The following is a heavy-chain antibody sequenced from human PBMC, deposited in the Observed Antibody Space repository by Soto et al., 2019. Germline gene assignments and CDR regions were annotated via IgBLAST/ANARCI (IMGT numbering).Heavy chain of an antibody. Sequence: KPWETLSLTCAVYGGSFSGFYWSWIRQPPGKGLEWIGEVSHSGSTNYNPSLKSRVTISADTSKNQFFLKLTSVTAADTAVYYCARARFYSDSSGYYSTFDYWGQGTVVTVSS. CDR2: VSHSGST. CDR3: ARARFYSDSSGYYSTFDY. V-gene: IGHV4-34*01. CDR1: GGSFSGFY. J-gene: IGHJ4*02. D-gene: IGHD3-22*01.